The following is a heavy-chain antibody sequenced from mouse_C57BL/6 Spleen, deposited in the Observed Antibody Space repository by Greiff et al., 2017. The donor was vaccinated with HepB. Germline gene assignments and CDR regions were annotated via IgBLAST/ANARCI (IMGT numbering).Heavy chain of an antibody. D-gene: IGHD1-1*01. J-gene: IGHJ1*03. CDR1: GYTFTEYT. CDR3: ARHEERGSYYVYFDV. CDR2: FYPGSGSI. V-gene: IGHV1-62-2*01. Sequence: VQLQQSGAELVKPGASVKLSCKASGYTFTEYTIHWVKQRSGQGLEWIGWFYPGSGSIKYNEKFKDKATLTAYKSSSTVYMELSRVTSEDSAVYFGARHEERGSYYVYFDVWGTGTTVTVSS.